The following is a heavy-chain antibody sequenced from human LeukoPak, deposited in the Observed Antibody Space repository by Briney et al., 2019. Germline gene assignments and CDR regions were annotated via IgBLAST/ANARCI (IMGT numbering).Heavy chain of an antibody. Sequence: GESLKISCKGSGYIFSTYWIAWVRQMPGKGLEWMGIIYPGDSDTRYSPSFEGQVTISVDKSTNTAYLQWSSLKASDSAMYYCARHLGLTSGWYDCWGQGTLVSVSS. J-gene: IGHJ5*01. CDR3: ARHLGLTSGWYDC. V-gene: IGHV5-51*01. D-gene: IGHD6-19*01. CDR1: GYIFSTYW. CDR2: IYPGDSDT.